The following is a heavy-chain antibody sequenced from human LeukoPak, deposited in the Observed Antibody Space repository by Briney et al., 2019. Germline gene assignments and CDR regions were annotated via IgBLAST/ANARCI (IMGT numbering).Heavy chain of an antibody. CDR3: ARQRKSIFYYGSGSYHDY. CDR2: MNHSGST. D-gene: IGHD3-10*01. J-gene: IGHJ4*02. CDR1: GGSFSGYY. Sequence: SETLSLTCAVYGGSFSGYYWSWIRQPPGKGLEWIGEMNHSGSTNYNPSLKSRVTISVDTSKNQFSLKLSSVTAADTAVYYCARQRKSIFYYGSGSYHDYWGQGTLVTVSS. V-gene: IGHV4-34*01.